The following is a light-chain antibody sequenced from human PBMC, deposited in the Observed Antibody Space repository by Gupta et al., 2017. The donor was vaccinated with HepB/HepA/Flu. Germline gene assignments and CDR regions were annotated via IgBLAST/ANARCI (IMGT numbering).Light chain of an antibody. CDR2: DKN. J-gene: IGLJ2*01. V-gene: IGLV3-19*01. CDR3: HSRENSCYYVL. CDR1: ILRTDY. Sequence: SSGGTQDPTVTVALGQTVRITCQGDILRTDYASWYQQRPGQAPILLMSDKNNRRSALPARFSGSSSVTTAALTITGAQAEDAADYYCHSRENSCYYVLFGGGTKLTVL.